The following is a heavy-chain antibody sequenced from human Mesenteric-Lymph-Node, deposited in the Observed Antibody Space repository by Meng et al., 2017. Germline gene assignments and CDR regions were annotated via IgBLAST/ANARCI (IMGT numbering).Heavy chain of an antibody. CDR1: GFIYSSYS. CDR3: ANPSTCSGSYCDF. CDR2: ITTTSSYT. J-gene: IGHJ4*01. D-gene: IGHD1-26*01. V-gene: IGHV3-21*01. Sequence: GESLKISCAASGFIYSSYSMNWVRQSPGKGLECVSHITTTSSYTYYADSVKGRFTITRDNAKNSLYLQMDSLGAGDTAVYYCANPSTCSGSYCDFWGQGTPVTVSS.